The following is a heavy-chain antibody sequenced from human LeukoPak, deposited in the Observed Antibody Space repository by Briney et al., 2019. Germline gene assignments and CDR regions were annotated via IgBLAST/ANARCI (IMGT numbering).Heavy chain of an antibody. J-gene: IGHJ6*03. D-gene: IGHD6-6*01. CDR3: ARRGYSSSSRLRYYYYYMDV. Sequence: PSETLSLTCTVSGGSISSYYWSWIRQPPGKGLEWIGYIYYSGSTNYNPSLKSRVTISVDTSKNQFSLKLSSVTAADTAVYYCARRGYSSSSRLRYYYYYMDVWGKGTTVTVSS. CDR2: IYYSGST. V-gene: IGHV4-59*01. CDR1: GGSISSYY.